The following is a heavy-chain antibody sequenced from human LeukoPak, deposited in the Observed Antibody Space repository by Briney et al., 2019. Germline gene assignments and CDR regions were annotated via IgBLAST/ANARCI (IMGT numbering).Heavy chain of an antibody. D-gene: IGHD3-22*01. CDR1: GGSFSGYY. V-gene: IGHV4-34*01. CDR3: AGLSGYRDAFDI. J-gene: IGHJ3*02. CDR2: INHSGST. Sequence: SETLSLTCAVYGGSFSGYYWSWIRQPPGKGLEWIGEINHSGSTNYNPSLKSRVTISVDTSKNQFSLKLSSVTAADTAVYYCAGLSGYRDAFDIWGQGTTVTVSS.